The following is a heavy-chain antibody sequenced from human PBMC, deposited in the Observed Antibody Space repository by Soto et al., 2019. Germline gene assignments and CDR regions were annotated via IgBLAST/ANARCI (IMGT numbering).Heavy chain of an antibody. J-gene: IGHJ4*02. CDR3: ATWRTYSGSYCFHY. Sequence: QVQLVQSGAELKKPGSSVNVSCAASGGTFKTYTINWVRQAPGQGLEWIGQIIPMYDSSNYAQRFQGRVTSSADRPTNMAYMELSGLRSEDTALYYCATWRTYSGSYCFHYWGQGTLVSVSS. CDR2: IIPMYDSS. V-gene: IGHV1-69*06. D-gene: IGHD1-26*01. CDR1: GGTFKTYT.